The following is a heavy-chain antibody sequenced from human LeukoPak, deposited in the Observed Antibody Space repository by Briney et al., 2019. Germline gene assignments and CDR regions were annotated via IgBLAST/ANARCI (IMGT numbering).Heavy chain of an antibody. CDR2: IYYSGST. Sequence: SETLSLTCTVSGGSISSYYWSWIRQPPGKGLEWIGYIYYSGSTNYNPSLKSRVTISVDTSKNQFSLKLSSVTAADTAVYYCARIHYYCSSTSCYGPNAFDIWGQGTMVTVSS. D-gene: IGHD2-2*01. J-gene: IGHJ3*02. CDR3: ARIHYYCSSTSCYGPNAFDI. V-gene: IGHV4-59*12. CDR1: GGSISSYY.